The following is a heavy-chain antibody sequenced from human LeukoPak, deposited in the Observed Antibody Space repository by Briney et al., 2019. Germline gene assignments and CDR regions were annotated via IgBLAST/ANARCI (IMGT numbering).Heavy chain of an antibody. V-gene: IGHV3-21*01. CDR1: GFTYSKYN. Sequence: GGSLRLSCVASGFTYSKYNMEWVRQAPGKGLEWVSSIGTSSAYIYYADSVRGRFTISRDNVKNSVFLQMNSLRAEDTAVYYCARLLGTGLGKYYFDYWGQGTLVIVSS. CDR2: IGTSSAYI. J-gene: IGHJ4*02. CDR3: ARLLGTGLGKYYFDY. D-gene: IGHD3-10*01.